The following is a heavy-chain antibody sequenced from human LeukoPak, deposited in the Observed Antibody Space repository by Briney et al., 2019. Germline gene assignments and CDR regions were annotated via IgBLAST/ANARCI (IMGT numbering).Heavy chain of an antibody. CDR3: ARDRFSGSYPLDY. CDR2: ISSSGSTI. J-gene: IGHJ4*02. D-gene: IGHD1-26*01. V-gene: IGHV3-48*03. Sequence: PGGSLRLSCAGSGFTFSNYEMNWVRQAPGKGLEWISYISSSGSTIYYVDSVKGRFTISRDNAKNSLYLQMNTLRAEDTAVYYCARDRFSGSYPLDYWGQGTLVTVSS. CDR1: GFTFSNYE.